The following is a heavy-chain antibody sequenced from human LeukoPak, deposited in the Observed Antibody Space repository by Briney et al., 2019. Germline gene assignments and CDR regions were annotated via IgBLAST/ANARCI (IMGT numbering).Heavy chain of an antibody. CDR3: ARGRLSRYGMDV. CDR1: GGSFSGYY. CDR2: INHGGST. J-gene: IGHJ6*04. Sequence: SETLSLTCAVYGGSFSGYYWSWIRQPPGKGLEWIGEINHGGSTNYNPSLKSRVTISVDTSKNQFSLKLSSVTAADTAVYYCARGRLSRYGMDVWGKGTTVTVSS. V-gene: IGHV4-34*01. D-gene: IGHD2-15*01.